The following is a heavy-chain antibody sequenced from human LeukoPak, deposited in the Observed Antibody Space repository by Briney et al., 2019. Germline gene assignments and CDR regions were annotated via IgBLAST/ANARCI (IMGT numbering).Heavy chain of an antibody. Sequence: TSETLSLTCVVYGGSFSGYYWSWTRQPPGKGLEWIGEINHSGSTNYNPSLKSRVTISVDTSKNQFSLKLSSVTAADTAVYYCARGRRLLGYWGQGTLVTVSS. CDR2: INHSGST. J-gene: IGHJ4*02. D-gene: IGHD4-11*01. CDR1: GGSFSGYY. CDR3: ARGRRLLGY. V-gene: IGHV4-34*01.